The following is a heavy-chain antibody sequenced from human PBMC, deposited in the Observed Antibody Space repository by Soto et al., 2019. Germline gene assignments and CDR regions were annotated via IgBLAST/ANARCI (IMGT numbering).Heavy chain of an antibody. CDR1: GDSVSSNSAA. CDR2: TYYRSKWNN. Sequence: QSQTLSLTCAISGDSVSSNSAAWNWIRQSPSRGLEWLGRTYYRSKWNNDYAVSVKSRITINPDTSKNQFSLQLNSVTPEDTAVYCCARSAVLGILSLDYWGQGTLVTVSS. J-gene: IGHJ4*02. V-gene: IGHV6-1*01. D-gene: IGHD3-16*01. CDR3: ARSAVLGILSLDY.